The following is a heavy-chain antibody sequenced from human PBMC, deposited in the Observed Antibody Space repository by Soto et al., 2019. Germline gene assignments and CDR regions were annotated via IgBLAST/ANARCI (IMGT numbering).Heavy chain of an antibody. CDR3: ARGQRALITYGPFDP. CDR1: GFTLSNYA. D-gene: IGHD4-17*01. J-gene: IGHJ5*02. V-gene: IGHV3-23*01. CDR2: FSGTGGYT. Sequence: QTGGSLRLSCAASGFTLSNYAMSWVRQAPGKGLEWVSTFSGTGGYTYYTDSVMGRFTISRDESKNTLFLHMNSLRAADTAVYYCARGQRALITYGPFDPWGQGTLVTVS.